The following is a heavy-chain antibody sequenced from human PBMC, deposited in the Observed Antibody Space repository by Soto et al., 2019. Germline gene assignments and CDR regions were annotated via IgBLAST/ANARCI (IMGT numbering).Heavy chain of an antibody. V-gene: IGHV3-48*01. J-gene: IGHJ4*02. CDR2: ISSRSSTI. CDR1: GFTFTNYN. CDR3: ARESEDLTSNFDY. Sequence: GGSLRLSCAASGFTFTNYNMNWVRQAPGKGLEWVSYISSRSSTIYYADSVKGRFTISRDNAKNSLYLDMNSLSAEDTAVYYCARESEDLTSNFDYWGQGTLVTVSS.